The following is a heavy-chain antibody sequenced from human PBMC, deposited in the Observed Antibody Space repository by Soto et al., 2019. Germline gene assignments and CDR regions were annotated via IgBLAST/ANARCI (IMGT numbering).Heavy chain of an antibody. V-gene: IGHV4-39*01. D-gene: IGHD6-19*01. CDR3: ASQYSSGWAFFDY. Sequence: PSETLSLTCTVSGGSISSSSYYWCWIRHPPGKGLEWIGSIYYSGSTYYNPSLKSRVTISVDTSKNQFSLKLSSVTAADTAVYYCASQYSSGWAFFDYWGRGTLVTVSS. CDR2: IYYSGST. CDR1: GGSISSSSYY. J-gene: IGHJ4*02.